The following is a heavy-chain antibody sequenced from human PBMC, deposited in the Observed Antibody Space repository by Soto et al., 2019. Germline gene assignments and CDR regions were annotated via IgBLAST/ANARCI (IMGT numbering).Heavy chain of an antibody. CDR3: ARAAIVGAMGFDY. D-gene: IGHD1-26*01. CDR2: IYYSGST. J-gene: IGHJ4*02. Sequence: SETLSLTCSVSGYSSSPYYWILIRQIPGRGLEWIGYIYYSGSTYYNPSLKSRVTISVDTSKNQFSLKLSSVTAADTAVYYCARAAIVGAMGFDYWGQGTLVTVSS. CDR1: GYSSSPYY. V-gene: IGHV4-30-4*08.